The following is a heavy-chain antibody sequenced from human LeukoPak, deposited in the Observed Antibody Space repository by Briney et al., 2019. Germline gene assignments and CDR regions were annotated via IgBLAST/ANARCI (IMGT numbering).Heavy chain of an antibody. CDR1: GGSISSYY. Sequence: PSETLSLTCTVSGGSISSYYWSWIRQPPGKGLEWIGYIYYSGSTNYNPSLKSRVTISVDTSKNQFSLKLSSVTAADTAVYYCARDRLGLWYFDLWGRGTLVTVSS. V-gene: IGHV4-59*01. CDR2: IYYSGST. D-gene: IGHD7-27*01. J-gene: IGHJ2*01. CDR3: ARDRLGLWYFDL.